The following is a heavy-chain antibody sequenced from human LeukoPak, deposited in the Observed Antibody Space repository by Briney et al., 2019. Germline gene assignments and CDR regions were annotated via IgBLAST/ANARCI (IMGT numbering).Heavy chain of an antibody. D-gene: IGHD6-19*01. V-gene: IGHV3-21*01. CDR2: ISSSSSYI. J-gene: IGHJ3*02. CDR1: GFTFSSYS. Sequence: GGSLRLSCAASGFTFSSYSMSWVRQAPGKGLEWVSSISSSSSYIYYADSVKGRFTISRDNAKNSLYLQMNSLRAEDTAVYYCARDIAVADWGAFDIWGQGTMVTVSS. CDR3: ARDIAVADWGAFDI.